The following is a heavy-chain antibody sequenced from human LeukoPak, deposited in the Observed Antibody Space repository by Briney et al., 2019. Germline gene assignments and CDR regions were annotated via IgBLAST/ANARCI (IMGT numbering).Heavy chain of an antibody. CDR2: IKLDGSEK. D-gene: IGHD6-6*01. CDR3: AKSQYSSSSFLVGFDP. J-gene: IGHJ5*02. Sequence: GGSLRLSCVASGFTFGKYWMSWVRQAPGKGLEWVANIKLDGSEKNYVDSVKGRFTISRDNAKNSLYLQMNSLRAEDTALYYCAKSQYSSSSFLVGFDPWGQGTLVTVSS. V-gene: IGHV3-7*03. CDR1: GFTFGKYW.